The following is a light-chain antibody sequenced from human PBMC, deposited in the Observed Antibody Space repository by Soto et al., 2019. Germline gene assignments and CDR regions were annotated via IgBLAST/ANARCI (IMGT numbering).Light chain of an antibody. Sequence: EVVLTQSPGTLSLSPGGRATLSCRASHSVSRRLAWYQQRPGQSPRLLISGASMRASGVPVRFIGSGSGTDFTLTITRLEPEDFAVYYCQQYGGSPITFGLGTRLEIK. J-gene: IGKJ5*01. V-gene: IGKV3-20*01. CDR3: QQYGGSPIT. CDR2: GAS. CDR1: HSVSRR.